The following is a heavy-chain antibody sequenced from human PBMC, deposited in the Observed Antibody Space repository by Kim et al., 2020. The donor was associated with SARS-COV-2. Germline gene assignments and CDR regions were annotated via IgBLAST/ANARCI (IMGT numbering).Heavy chain of an antibody. V-gene: IGHV4-59*01. J-gene: IGHJ2*01. D-gene: IGHD3-16*01. CDR3: ARDTGGGDWYFDL. Sequence: YNPSLKSRVTISVDTSKTQFSLKLTSVTAADTAVYYCARDTGGGDWYFDLWGRGTLVTVSS.